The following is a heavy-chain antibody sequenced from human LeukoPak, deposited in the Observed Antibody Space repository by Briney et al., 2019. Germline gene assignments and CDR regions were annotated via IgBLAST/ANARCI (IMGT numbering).Heavy chain of an antibody. J-gene: IGHJ1*01. CDR1: EFTLSSYW. CDR2: IKSDGRT. Sequence: GESLRLSCAASEFTLSSYWMHWVRQAPGKGLVWVSRIKSDGRTNYADSVKGRFTISRDNAKNTVSLQMNSLRAEDTGVYYCARAPSEIGGYYPEYFRHWGQGTLVFVSS. D-gene: IGHD3-22*01. CDR3: ARAPSEIGGYYPEYFRH. V-gene: IGHV3-74*01.